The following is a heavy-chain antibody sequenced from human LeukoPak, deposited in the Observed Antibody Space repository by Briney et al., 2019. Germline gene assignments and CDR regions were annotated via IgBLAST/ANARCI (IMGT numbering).Heavy chain of an antibody. CDR3: ASWGAGGNS. J-gene: IGHJ4*02. Sequence: GGSLRLSCEASGFTLSTYWMNWVRQVPGKGLDWVANINPDGSGKRYVDSVKGRFTIARDNADNSLSLQMNSLRAEDTAVYYCASWGAGGNSWGQGTLLTVSS. CDR1: GFTLSTYW. V-gene: IGHV3-7*01. D-gene: IGHD3-16*01. CDR2: INPDGSGK.